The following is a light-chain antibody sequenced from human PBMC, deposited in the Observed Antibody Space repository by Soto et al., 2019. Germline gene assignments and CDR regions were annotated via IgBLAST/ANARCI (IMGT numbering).Light chain of an antibody. CDR1: QSVSSY. Sequence: EIVLTQSPATLSLSPGERATLSCRASQSVSSYLAWYQQKPGQAPRLLIYDASNRATGIPARFSGSGSGTDFTLTISSLEPEDFEVYYCQQRNNWLPITCGQGTRLQIK. J-gene: IGKJ5*01. V-gene: IGKV3-11*01. CDR2: DAS. CDR3: QQRNNWLPIT.